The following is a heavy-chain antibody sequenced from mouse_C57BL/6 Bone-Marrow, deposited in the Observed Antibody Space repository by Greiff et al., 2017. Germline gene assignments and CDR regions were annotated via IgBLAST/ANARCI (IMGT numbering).Heavy chain of an antibody. CDR3: SSMTTTVVDGYAMDY. D-gene: IGHD1-1*01. V-gene: IGHV1-81*01. CDR1: GYTFTSYG. CDR2: IYPRSGNT. Sequence: VQLQQSGAELARPGASVKLSCKASGYTFTSYGISWVKQRTGQGLEWIGEIYPRSGNTYYNEKFKGKATLTADKSSSTAYMELSSLTSEDSAVXVCSSMTTTVVDGYAMDYWGQGTSVTVSS. J-gene: IGHJ4*01.